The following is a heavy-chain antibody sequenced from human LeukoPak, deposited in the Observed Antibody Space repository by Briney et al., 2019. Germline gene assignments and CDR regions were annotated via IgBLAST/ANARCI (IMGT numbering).Heavy chain of an antibody. CDR3: AKGGWGVAAAGTFDY. CDR2: IRYDGSNK. CDR1: GFTFSSYG. D-gene: IGHD6-13*01. J-gene: IGHJ4*02. Sequence: PGGSLRLSCAASGFTFSSYGMHWVRQAPGKGLEWVAFIRYDGSNKYYADSVMGRFTISRDNSKNTLYLQMNSLRAEDTAVYYCAKGGWGVAAAGTFDYWGQGTLVTVSS. V-gene: IGHV3-30*02.